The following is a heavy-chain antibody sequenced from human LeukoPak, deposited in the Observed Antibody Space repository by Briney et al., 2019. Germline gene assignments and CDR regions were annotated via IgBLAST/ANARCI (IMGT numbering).Heavy chain of an antibody. CDR2: ISSSSSTI. CDR3: ARSGLWFGPRDWYFDL. CDR1: GFTFSSYS. J-gene: IGHJ2*01. Sequence: GGSLRLSCAASGFTFSSYSMNWVRQAPGKGLEWVSYISSSSSTIYYADSVKGRFTISRDNAKNSLYLQMNSLRAEDTAVYYCARSGLWFGPRDWYFDLWGRGTLVTVSS. V-gene: IGHV3-48*04. D-gene: IGHD3-10*01.